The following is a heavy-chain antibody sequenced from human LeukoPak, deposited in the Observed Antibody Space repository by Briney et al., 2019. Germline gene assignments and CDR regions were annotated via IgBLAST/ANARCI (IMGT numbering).Heavy chain of an antibody. V-gene: IGHV3-66*01. CDR3: ARDPPAVSINTYA. CDR2: IYSHGEA. Sequence: GGSLRLSCAASGFTVANNYMNWVRQAPGKGLEWVSLIYSHGEASYADSVKGRFTISRDNSKNTLYIQMNGLRVEDTAVYYCARDPPAVSINTYAWGQGTLVTVSS. D-gene: IGHD2-8*01. J-gene: IGHJ4*02. CDR1: GFTVANNY.